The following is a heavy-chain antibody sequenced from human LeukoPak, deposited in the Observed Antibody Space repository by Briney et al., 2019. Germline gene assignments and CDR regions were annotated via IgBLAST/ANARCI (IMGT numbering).Heavy chain of an antibody. D-gene: IGHD5-24*01. CDR3: SSDGQNAFDI. Sequence: PGGSLRLSCAASGFTFSSYSMNWVRQAPGKGLEWVSSISSSSSYIYYADSVKGRFTISRDNAKNSLYLQMNSLRAEDTAVYYCSSDGQNAFDIWGQGTMVTVSP. CDR1: GFTFSSYS. CDR2: ISSSSSYI. J-gene: IGHJ3*02. V-gene: IGHV3-21*01.